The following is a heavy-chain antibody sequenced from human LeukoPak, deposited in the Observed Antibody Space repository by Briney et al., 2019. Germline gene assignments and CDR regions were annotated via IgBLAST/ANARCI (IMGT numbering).Heavy chain of an antibody. CDR2: IYYGGNI. CDR3: ATSSSWYRFDY. V-gene: IGHV4-39*01. J-gene: IGHJ4*02. Sequence: AETLSLTCTVSGGSITITSSYCGWIRQPPGKGLEWIGSIYYGGNIYYSPSLKSRVTISVDTSKNQFSLNLSSVTAADTAMYYCATSSSWYRFDYWGQGTLVTVSS. CDR1: GGSITITSSY. D-gene: IGHD6-13*01.